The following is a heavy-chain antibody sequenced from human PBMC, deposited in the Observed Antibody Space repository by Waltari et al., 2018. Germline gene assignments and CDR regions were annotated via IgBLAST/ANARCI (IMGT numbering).Heavy chain of an antibody. Sequence: EVQLVESGGGLAKPGGSLRLSCAASGFTFSSYWMNWVRQAPGKGLEWVSAINSGGGSTYYADSGKGRFTISRDNSKNTLSLQMNSLRAEDTAVYYCAKDWATMGVWGRGVLVTVSS. CDR1: GFTFSSYW. CDR3: AKDWATMGV. V-gene: IGHV3-23*04. CDR2: INSGGGST. D-gene: IGHD5-12*01. J-gene: IGHJ4*02.